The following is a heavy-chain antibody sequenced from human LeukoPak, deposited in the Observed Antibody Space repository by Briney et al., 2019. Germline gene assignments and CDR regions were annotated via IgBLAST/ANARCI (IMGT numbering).Heavy chain of an antibody. CDR3: ARPLACNSDSCSDH. D-gene: IGHD2-15*01. CDR1: GFTFSSYS. V-gene: IGHV3-21*04. J-gene: IGHJ5*02. CDR2: ISSSSNYI. Sequence: KPGGSLRLSCAASGFTFSSYSMNWVRQAPGKGLEWVSSISSSSNYIYYADSVKGRFTISRDNAKNSLNLQMKSLRAEDTAVYYCARPLACNSDSCSDHWGQGTLVTVSS.